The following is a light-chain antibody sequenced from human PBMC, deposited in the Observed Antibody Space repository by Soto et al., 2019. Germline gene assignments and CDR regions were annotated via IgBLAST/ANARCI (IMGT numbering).Light chain of an antibody. Sequence: EIVMTQFPVTLSMSPGESATLSCRATESVSTKLAWYQQKPGQAPRLLLYGASTGATGIPARFSGSGSGTEFTLTISSLQYEDSAVYYCQQYSKWMWTFGQGTKVEIK. J-gene: IGKJ1*01. V-gene: IGKV3-15*01. CDR2: GAS. CDR3: QQYSKWMWT. CDR1: ESVSTK.